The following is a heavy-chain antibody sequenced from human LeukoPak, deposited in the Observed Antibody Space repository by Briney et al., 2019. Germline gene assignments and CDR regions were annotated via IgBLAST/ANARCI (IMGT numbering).Heavy chain of an antibody. V-gene: IGHV4-59*12. CDR2: IYYSGST. D-gene: IGHD6-13*01. Sequence: SETLSLTCTVSGGSISNYYWSWIRQPPGKGLEWIGYIYYSGSTNYNPSLKSRVAISVDTSKNQFSLKLSSVTAADTAVYYCASGYSSSWYLVLGYWGQGTLVTVSS. CDR3: ASGYSSSWYLVLGY. J-gene: IGHJ4*02. CDR1: GGSISNYY.